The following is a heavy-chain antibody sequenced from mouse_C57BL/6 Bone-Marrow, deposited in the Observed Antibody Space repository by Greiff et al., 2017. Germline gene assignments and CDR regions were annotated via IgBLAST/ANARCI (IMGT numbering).Heavy chain of an antibody. CDR3: ARKGTMINYAMDY. J-gene: IGHJ4*01. Sequence: QVQLQQSGPGLVQPSQSLSITCTVSGFSLTSYGVHWVRQSPGKGLEWLGVIWRGGSTDYNAAFISRLSISTDNSKGQVFFKMNSLQADDTAIYYCARKGTMINYAMDYWGQGTSVTVSS. V-gene: IGHV2-2*01. CDR2: IWRGGST. D-gene: IGHD2-4*01. CDR1: GFSLTSYG.